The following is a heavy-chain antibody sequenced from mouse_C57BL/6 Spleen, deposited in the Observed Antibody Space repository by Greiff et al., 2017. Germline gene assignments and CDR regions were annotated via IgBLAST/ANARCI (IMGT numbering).Heavy chain of an antibody. V-gene: IGHV1-75*01. CDR2: IFPGSGST. CDR1: GYTFTDYY. J-gene: IGHJ2*01. CDR3: ATPNWDVKGAFDY. D-gene: IGHD4-1*01. Sequence: VKLMESGPELVKPGASVKISCKASGYTFTDYYINWVKQRPGQGLEWIGWIFPGSGSTYYNEKFKGKATLTVDKSSSTAYMLLSSLTSEDSAVYFCATPNWDVKGAFDYWGQGTTLTVSS.